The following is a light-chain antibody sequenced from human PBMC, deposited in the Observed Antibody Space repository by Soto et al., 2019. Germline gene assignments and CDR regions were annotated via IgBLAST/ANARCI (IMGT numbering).Light chain of an antibody. Sequence: ITISCTGTSSDVGGYNYVSWYQQHPGKAPKLMIYEVSNRPSGVSNRFSGSKSGNTASLTISGLQAEDEADYYCSSYTSSSTLVFGTGTKVTVL. J-gene: IGLJ1*01. CDR1: SSDVGGYNY. V-gene: IGLV2-14*01. CDR2: EVS. CDR3: SSYTSSSTLV.